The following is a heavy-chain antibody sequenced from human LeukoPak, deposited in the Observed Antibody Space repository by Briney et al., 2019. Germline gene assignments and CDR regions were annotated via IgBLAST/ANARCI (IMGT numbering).Heavy chain of an antibody. Sequence: GRSLRLSCAASGFTFSSYGMHWVRQAPGKGLEWVAVIWYDGSNKYYADSVKGRFTISRDNSKNTLYLQMNSLKAEDTAVYYCARDPDGYRQGHHFDYWGQGTLVTVSS. D-gene: IGHD5-18*01. CDR3: ARDPDGYRQGHHFDY. V-gene: IGHV3-33*01. CDR2: IWYDGSNK. CDR1: GFTFSSYG. J-gene: IGHJ4*02.